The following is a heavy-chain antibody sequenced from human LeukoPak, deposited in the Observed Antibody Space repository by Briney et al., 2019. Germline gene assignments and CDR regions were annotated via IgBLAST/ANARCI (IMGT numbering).Heavy chain of an antibody. V-gene: IGHV1-18*04. CDR2: ISAYNGNT. D-gene: IGHD3-9*01. CDR1: GYTFTSYG. Sequence: ASVKVSCKASGYTFTSYGISWVRQAPGQGLEWMGWISAYNGNTNYAQKLQGRVTMTTDTSTSTAYMELRSLRSDDTAVYYCARVKYYDILTGPDYWAREPWSPSPQ. J-gene: IGHJ4*02. CDR3: ARVKYYDILTGPDY.